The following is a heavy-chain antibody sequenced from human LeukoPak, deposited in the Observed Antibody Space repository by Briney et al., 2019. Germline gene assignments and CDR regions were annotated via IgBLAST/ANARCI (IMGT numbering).Heavy chain of an antibody. V-gene: IGHV4-34*01. D-gene: IGHD3-9*01. CDR2: INHSGST. CDR1: GGSFRGYY. CDR3: ARGRVLRNFDWLLHGNWFDP. J-gene: IGHJ5*02. Sequence: SETLSLTCAVYGGSFRGYYWSWIRQPPGKGLEWIGEINHSGSTNYNPSLKSRVTISVDTSKNQFSLKLSSVTAADTAVYYCARGRVLRNFDWLLHGNWFDPWGQGTLVTVSS.